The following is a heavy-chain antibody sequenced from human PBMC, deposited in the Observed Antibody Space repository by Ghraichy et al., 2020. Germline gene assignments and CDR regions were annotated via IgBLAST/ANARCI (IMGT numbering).Heavy chain of an antibody. Sequence: GESLNISCEASGFTFSSYSMDWVRQAPGKGLEWISYINNSSSAIYYADSVKGRFTISRDNAKNSLYLQMNSLRDEDTAVYYCATDSYYDYFWGTYRYTGQNWGQGTMVTVSS. D-gene: IGHD3-16*02. CDR1: GFTFSSYS. CDR3: ATDSYYDYFWGTYRYTGQN. CDR2: INNSSSAI. J-gene: IGHJ3*01. V-gene: IGHV3-48*02.